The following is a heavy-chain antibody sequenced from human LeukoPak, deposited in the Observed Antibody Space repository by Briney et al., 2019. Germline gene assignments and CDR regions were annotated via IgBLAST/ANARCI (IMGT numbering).Heavy chain of an antibody. D-gene: IGHD4-23*01. CDR3: ARGGASSTVVTPWVDH. Sequence: SETLSLTCTVSGGSISSYYWSWIRQPPGKGLEWIGYIYYSGSTNYNPSLKSRVTISVDTSKNQFSLKLSSVAAADTAVYYCARGGASSTVVTPWVDHWGQGTLVTVSS. J-gene: IGHJ4*02. V-gene: IGHV4-59*01. CDR2: IYYSGST. CDR1: GGSISSYY.